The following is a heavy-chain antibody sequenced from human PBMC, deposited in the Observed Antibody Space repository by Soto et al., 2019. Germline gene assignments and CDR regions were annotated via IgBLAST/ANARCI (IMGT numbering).Heavy chain of an antibody. J-gene: IGHJ4*02. V-gene: IGHV3-23*01. Sequence: EVQLLESGGGLVQPGGSLRLSCAASGFTFSNYAMSWVRQAPGKGLEWVSGIGGSGGDTYYADSVKGRFTISRDNSKNTLNLQMNSLRAEDTAIYYCASRRFYDSRGYYYYYFDVWGQGTLVTVSS. CDR1: GFTFSNYA. D-gene: IGHD3-22*01. CDR2: IGGSGGDT. CDR3: ASRRFYDSRGYYYYYFDV.